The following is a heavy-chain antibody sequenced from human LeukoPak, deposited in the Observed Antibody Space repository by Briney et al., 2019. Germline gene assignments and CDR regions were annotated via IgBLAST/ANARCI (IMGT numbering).Heavy chain of an antibody. Sequence: GGSLRLSCAASGFTFSSYAMHWVRQAPGKGLEWVGRIASKTDGGTTGYAAPVKGRFTISRDDSKNTLFLQMNSLKTEDTAVYYCTTGIRGDCGQGTLVTVSS. V-gene: IGHV3-15*04. CDR2: IASKTDGGTT. CDR3: TTGIRGD. CDR1: GFTFSSYA. J-gene: IGHJ4*02.